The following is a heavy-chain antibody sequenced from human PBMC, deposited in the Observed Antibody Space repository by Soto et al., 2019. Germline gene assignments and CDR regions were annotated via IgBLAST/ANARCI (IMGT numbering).Heavy chain of an antibody. Sequence: ASAKVSCKTSGYTITSYGISWVRQATGQGLEWMGWISAYNGNTNYAQKLQGRVTMTTDTSTSTAYMELRSLRSDDAAVYCCARVTSGWYLCVDFWGQGTLVTVSS. J-gene: IGHJ4*02. V-gene: IGHV1-18*01. CDR1: GYTITSYG. D-gene: IGHD6-19*01. CDR2: ISAYNGNT. CDR3: ARVTSGWYLCVDF.